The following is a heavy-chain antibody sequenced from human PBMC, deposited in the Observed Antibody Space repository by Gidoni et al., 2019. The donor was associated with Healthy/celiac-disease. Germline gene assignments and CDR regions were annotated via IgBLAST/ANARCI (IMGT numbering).Heavy chain of an antibody. D-gene: IGHD3-10*01. J-gene: IGHJ6*02. CDR1: GYTFTSYY. CDR3: ARSYGSGSYSYGMDV. CDR2: INPSGGST. Sequence: QVQLVQSGAEVKKPGAPVKVSCKASGYTFTSYYMHWVRQAPGQGREWMGIINPSGGSTSYAQKFQDRVTMTRDTSTSTVYMELSSRRSEDTAVYYCARSYGSGSYSYGMDVWGQGTTVTVSS. V-gene: IGHV1-46*01.